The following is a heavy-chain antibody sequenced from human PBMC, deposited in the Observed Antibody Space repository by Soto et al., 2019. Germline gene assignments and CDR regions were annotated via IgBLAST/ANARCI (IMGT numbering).Heavy chain of an antibody. CDR1: GFSFSTYV. V-gene: IGHV3-30*18. CDR3: AKGLALMADH. Sequence: GGSLRLSCTGSGFSFSTYVMDRSRNAPGKGLERVARILYDGSKEYYPDPLKSRFTISRDNPRNTPYLQMDRLRVEDTAVYFCAKGLALMADHWGQGAPVTVSS. CDR2: ILYDGSKE. J-gene: IGHJ4*02. D-gene: IGHD2-21*01.